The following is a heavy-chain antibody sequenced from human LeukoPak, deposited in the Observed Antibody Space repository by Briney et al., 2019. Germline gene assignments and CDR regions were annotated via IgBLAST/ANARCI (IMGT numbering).Heavy chain of an antibody. J-gene: IGHJ6*02. D-gene: IGHD2-2*01. CDR3: ARILVVPAANYYYSYGMDV. CDR2: ISSSATYI. CDR1: GFTFSDYN. V-gene: IGHV3-21*06. Sequence: GGSLRLSCAASGFTFSDYNMNWVRQAPGKGLEWVSSISSSATYIYYADSVKGRFTISRDNAKTSLSLQMNSLRAEDTAVYYCARILVVPAANYYYSYGMDVWGQGTTVTVSS.